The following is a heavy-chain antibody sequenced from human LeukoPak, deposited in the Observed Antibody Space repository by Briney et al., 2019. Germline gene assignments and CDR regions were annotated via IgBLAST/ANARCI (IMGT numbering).Heavy chain of an antibody. D-gene: IGHD3-10*01. J-gene: IGHJ3*02. CDR2: IYSSGST. V-gene: IGHV4-61*02. Sequence: PSETLSLTCIVSGGSISIGSYYWSWIRQPAGKGLEWIGRIYSSGSTNYNPSLKSRVTISVHTSRNQFSLKLSSVTAADTAVYYCARGPYYYGGSAFDIWGQGTMVTVFS. CDR1: GGSISIGSYY. CDR3: ARGPYYYGGSAFDI.